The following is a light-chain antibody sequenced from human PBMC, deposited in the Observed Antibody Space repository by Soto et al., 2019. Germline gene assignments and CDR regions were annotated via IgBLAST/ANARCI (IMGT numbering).Light chain of an antibody. J-gene: IGLJ1*01. CDR1: SSDIGHYDY. V-gene: IGLV2-14*03. CDR3: CSLNTRHTYV. CDR2: HVT. Sequence: QSVLTQPASVSGSPGQSITISCTGTSSDIGHYDYVSWYQQHPGKAPKLMIYHVTYRPSGVSNRYSGSKSGNSASLTISGLQDEEEADYYCCSLNTRHTYVFGSGTKVTV.